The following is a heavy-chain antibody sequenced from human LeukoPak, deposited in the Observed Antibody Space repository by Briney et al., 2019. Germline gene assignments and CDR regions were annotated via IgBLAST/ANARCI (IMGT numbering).Heavy chain of an antibody. D-gene: IGHD1-26*01. CDR1: GFTFSTYG. V-gene: IGHV3-33*01. CDR2: IWSDGSIR. CDR3: ARASGSYDY. Sequence: GGSLRLSCAASGFTFSTYGLHWVRQAPGKGLEWVAVIWSDGSIRYYADSVKGRFTISRDNSKNTLYLQMNSLRAEDTAVYYCARASGSYDYWGQGTLVTVSS. J-gene: IGHJ4*02.